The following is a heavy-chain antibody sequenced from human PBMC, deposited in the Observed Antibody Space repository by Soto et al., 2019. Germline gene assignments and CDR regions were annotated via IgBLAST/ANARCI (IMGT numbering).Heavy chain of an antibody. CDR1: RYSFTSYW. V-gene: IGHV5-51*01. CDR2: IYPGDSDV. Sequence: PGESLKISCKGSRYSFTSYWIGWVRQMPGKGLEWMGIIYPGDSDVRYSPSFQGQVTISADKSITTAHLQWSSLKASDTAIYYCARSSSSAFDIWGQGTVVTVSS. D-gene: IGHD6-6*01. CDR3: ARSSSSAFDI. J-gene: IGHJ3*02.